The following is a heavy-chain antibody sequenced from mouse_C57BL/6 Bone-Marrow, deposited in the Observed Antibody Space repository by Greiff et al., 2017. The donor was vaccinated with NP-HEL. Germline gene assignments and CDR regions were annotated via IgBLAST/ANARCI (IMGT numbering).Heavy chain of an antibody. CDR1: GYSITSGYD. V-gene: IGHV3-1*01. Sequence: EVMLVESGPGMVKPSQSLSLTCTVTGYSITSGYDWHWIRHFPGNKLEWMGYISYSGSTNYNPSLKSRTSITHDTSKNHFFLKLNSVTTEDTATYYCARGEGYDGAMDYWGQGTSVTVSS. D-gene: IGHD2-2*01. J-gene: IGHJ4*01. CDR3: ARGEGYDGAMDY. CDR2: ISYSGST.